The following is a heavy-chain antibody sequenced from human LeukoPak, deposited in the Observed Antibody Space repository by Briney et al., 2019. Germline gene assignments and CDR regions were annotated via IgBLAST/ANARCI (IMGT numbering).Heavy chain of an antibody. D-gene: IGHD1-1*01. V-gene: IGHV5-51*01. Sequence: GESLKISCKGFGYAFSSHWIGSVRQQPGEGLEWMGITYPDDADTRYSPSFQGHVTISADKSISTAYMQWSSLMTSVNAIYYCARHSNWNHIDYWGQGTLVTVSS. CDR2: TYPDDADT. CDR3: ARHSNWNHIDY. CDR1: GYAFSSHW. J-gene: IGHJ4*02.